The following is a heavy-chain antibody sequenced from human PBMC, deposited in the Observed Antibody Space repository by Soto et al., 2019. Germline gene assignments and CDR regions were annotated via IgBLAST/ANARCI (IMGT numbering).Heavy chain of an antibody. CDR3: ARDRYSSSTLFDY. J-gene: IGHJ4*02. Sequence: QVQLVESGGGVGQPGRSLRLSCAASGFTLTNYAMHWVRQAPGKGMEWLAVISDDGDNKHYADSVKGRFTISRDNSNKTLYLQMNSLRPEDTAVYYCARDRYSSSTLFDYWGQGTLVTVSS. D-gene: IGHD6-6*01. V-gene: IGHV3-30-3*01. CDR1: GFTLTNYA. CDR2: ISDDGDNK.